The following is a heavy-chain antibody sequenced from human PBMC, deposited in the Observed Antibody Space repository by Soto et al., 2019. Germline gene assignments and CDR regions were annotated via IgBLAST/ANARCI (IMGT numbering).Heavy chain of an antibody. Sequence: ASAKVSCKASGYTFTGYYMHWVRQAPGQGLEWMGWINPNSGGTNYAQKFQGWVTMTRDTSISTAYMELSRLRSDDTAVYYCARVYDQGVSAAFDIWGQETMLTISS. CDR3: ARVYDQGVSAAFDI. J-gene: IGHJ3*02. V-gene: IGHV1-2*04. CDR2: INPNSGGT. CDR1: GYTFTGYY. D-gene: IGHD3-16*01.